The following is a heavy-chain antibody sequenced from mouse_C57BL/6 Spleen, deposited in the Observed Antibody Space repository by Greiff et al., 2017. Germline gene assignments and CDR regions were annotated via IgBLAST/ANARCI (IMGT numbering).Heavy chain of an antibody. J-gene: IGHJ2*02. CDR2: FHPYNDDT. Sequence: VQLQQPGAELVKPGASVKMSCKASGYTFTTYPMHWMKQKPGKSLEWIGNFHPYNDDTKYNEKFKGKATLTVDKSSSTVYVELSRLTSDDSAVYYCARGQHRTPYSFDYWGQGTSLTVSS. CDR1: GYTFTTYP. CDR3: ARGQHRTPYSFDY. V-gene: IGHV1-47*01. D-gene: IGHD3-2*02.